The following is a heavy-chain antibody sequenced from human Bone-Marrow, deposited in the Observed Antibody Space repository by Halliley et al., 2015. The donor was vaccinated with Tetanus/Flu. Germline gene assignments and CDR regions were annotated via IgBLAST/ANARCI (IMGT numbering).Heavy chain of an antibody. D-gene: IGHD2-21*02. CDR2: SRRKSNSFAT. J-gene: IGHJ4*02. CDR3: TRHRGFGDDRYFDF. V-gene: IGHV3-73*01. Sequence: RSRRKSNSFATTYGASVKGRFTNSRDDSKNTAYLQMNSRKTEDTAVYYCTRHRGFGDDRYFDFWGQGTPVTVSS.